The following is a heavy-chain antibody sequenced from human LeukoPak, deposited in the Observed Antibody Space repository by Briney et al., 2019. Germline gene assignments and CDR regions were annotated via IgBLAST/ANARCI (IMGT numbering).Heavy chain of an antibody. CDR2: ITPVLGIV. Sequence: ASVKVSCKASGGTFSSYGISWVRQAPGQGLEWMGRITPVLGIVKYAQKFQGRVTITADKSTSTAYMELSSLRSEDTAVYYCAKEPKWLDYGMDVWGQGTTVTVSS. CDR3: AKEPKWLDYGMDV. CDR1: GGTFSSYG. J-gene: IGHJ6*02. V-gene: IGHV1-69*04. D-gene: IGHD6-19*01.